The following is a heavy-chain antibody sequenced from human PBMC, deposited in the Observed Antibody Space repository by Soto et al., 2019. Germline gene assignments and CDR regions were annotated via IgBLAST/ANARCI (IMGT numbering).Heavy chain of an antibody. CDR2: IKQDGSEK. Sequence: PGGSLRLSCAASGFTFSSYWMSWVRQAPGKGLEWVANIKQDGSEKYYVDSVKGRFTISRDNAKNSLYLQMNSLRAEDTAVYYCARGYCSGGSCYFHENDAFDIWGQGSMVTVSS. V-gene: IGHV3-7*01. J-gene: IGHJ3*02. CDR3: ARGYCSGGSCYFHENDAFDI. CDR1: GFTFSSYW. D-gene: IGHD2-15*01.